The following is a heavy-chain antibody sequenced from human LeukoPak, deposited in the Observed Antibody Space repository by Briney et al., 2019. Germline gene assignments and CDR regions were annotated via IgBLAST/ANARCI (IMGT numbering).Heavy chain of an antibody. CDR3: ARENSGSYREFDY. D-gene: IGHD1-26*01. J-gene: IGHJ4*02. CDR2: IYTSGST. V-gene: IGHV4-4*07. Sequence: SETLSLTCTVSGGFISSYYWSWIRQPAGKGLEWIGRIYTSGSTNYNASLKSRVSMSVDTSKNQFSLKLSSVTAADTAVFYCARENSGSYREFDYWGQGTLVTVPS. CDR1: GGFISSYY.